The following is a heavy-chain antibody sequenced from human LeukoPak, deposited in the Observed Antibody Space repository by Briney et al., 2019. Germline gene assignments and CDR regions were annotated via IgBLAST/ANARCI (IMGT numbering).Heavy chain of an antibody. J-gene: IGHJ4*02. CDR2: ISSSSSYT. V-gene: IGHV3-11*05. D-gene: IGHD1-7*01. CDR1: GFTFSDYY. CDR3: ARENYDYFDY. Sequence: GGSLRLSCAASGFTFSDYYMSWIRQAPGKGLEWVSYISSSSSYTNYTDSVKGRFTISRDNAKNSLYLQMNSLRAEDTAVYYCARENYDYFDYWGQGTLVTVSS.